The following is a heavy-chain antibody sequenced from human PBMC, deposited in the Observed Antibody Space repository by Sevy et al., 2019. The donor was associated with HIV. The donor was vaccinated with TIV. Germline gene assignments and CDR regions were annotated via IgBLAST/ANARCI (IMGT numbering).Heavy chain of an antibody. CDR3: ASEGIAVAGAGLFDY. CDR1: GFTFSNYG. V-gene: IGHV3-33*08. CDR2: IWYDGTNK. D-gene: IGHD6-19*01. Sequence: GGSQRLSCAASGFTFSNYGMHWVRQAPGKGLEWVAIIWYDGTNKYYADSVKGRFTISRDNSKNTLYLQMNSLRAEDTAVYYCASEGIAVAGAGLFDYWGQGTLVTVSS. J-gene: IGHJ4*02.